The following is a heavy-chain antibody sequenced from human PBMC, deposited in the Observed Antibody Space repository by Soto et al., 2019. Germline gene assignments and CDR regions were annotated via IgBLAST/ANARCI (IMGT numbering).Heavy chain of an antibody. CDR1: SGPSSSHN. Sequence: QVQLQQSGPGLVKPSETLSLTCSVSSGPSSSHNWGWIRQPPGRGLEWIGYVYSTGGTSYNPSLKRRVAISADTSTNHISLTLTSVTAADTAVYYCVRQGIGNLHGLVDVWGHGTTVRVSS. CDR2: VYSTGGT. V-gene: IGHV4-59*08. J-gene: IGHJ6*02. D-gene: IGHD1-1*01. CDR3: VRQGIGNLHGLVDV.